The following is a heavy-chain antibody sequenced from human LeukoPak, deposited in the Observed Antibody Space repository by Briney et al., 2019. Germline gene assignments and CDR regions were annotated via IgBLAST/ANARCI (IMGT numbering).Heavy chain of an antibody. CDR1: GDYISSSSYY. J-gene: IGHJ4*02. Sequence: SETLSLTCSVSGDYISSSSYYWGWIRQPPGKGLEWIGSIYYSGTTYYNPSLKSRVTKSVDTSKNQFSLKLSSVTAADTAVYYCARHSLRGKHGGDYFDYWGQGTLVTVSS. D-gene: IGHD4-23*01. CDR3: ARHSLRGKHGGDYFDY. V-gene: IGHV4-39*01. CDR2: IYYSGTT.